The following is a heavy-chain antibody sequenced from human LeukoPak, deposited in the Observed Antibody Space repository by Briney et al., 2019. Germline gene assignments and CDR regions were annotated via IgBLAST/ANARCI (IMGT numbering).Heavy chain of an antibody. CDR2: IYYSGST. CDR1: GGSISSYY. Sequence: SETLSLTCTVSGGSISSYYWSWIRQPPGKGLEWFGYIYYSGSTNYNPSLKSRVTISVDTSRNQFSLKLSSVTAADTAVYYCARSSSSWYGGAFDIWAKGQWSPSLQ. V-gene: IGHV4-59*01. J-gene: IGHJ3*02. CDR3: ARSSSSWYGGAFDI. D-gene: IGHD6-13*01.